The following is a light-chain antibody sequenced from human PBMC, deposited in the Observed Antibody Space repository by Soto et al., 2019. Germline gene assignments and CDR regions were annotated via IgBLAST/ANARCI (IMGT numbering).Light chain of an antibody. CDR3: SSYAGSNNPYV. J-gene: IGLJ1*01. V-gene: IGLV2-8*01. Sequence: QSVLTQPPSASGSPGQSVTISCTGTSSDVGGYNYVSWYQQHPGKAPKLMIYEVSKRPSGVPDGFSGSKSGNTASLTVSGLQAEDEADYYCSSYAGSNNPYVFGTGTKLTVL. CDR1: SSDVGGYNY. CDR2: EVS.